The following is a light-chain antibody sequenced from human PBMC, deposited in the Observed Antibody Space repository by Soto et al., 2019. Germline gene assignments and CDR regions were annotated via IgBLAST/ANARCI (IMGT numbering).Light chain of an antibody. CDR1: QRVSSY. Sequence: DIQLTQSPATLSASPGERATISCRASQRVSSYLAWYQQKPGQAPRLLIYDASNRATGIPARFSGSGSGTDFTLTSSSQDPEVVADYYCQQRSYWRTFGQGTKVEIK. J-gene: IGKJ2*01. CDR3: QQRSYWRT. V-gene: IGKV3-11*01. CDR2: DAS.